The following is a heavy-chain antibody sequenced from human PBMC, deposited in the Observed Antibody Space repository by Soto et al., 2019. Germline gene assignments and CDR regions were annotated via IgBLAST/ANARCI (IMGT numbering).Heavy chain of an antibody. D-gene: IGHD3-10*01. V-gene: IGHV1-18*04. J-gene: IGHJ6*02. CDR1: GYTFTSYG. Sequence: QVQLVQSGAEVKKPGASVKVSCKASGYTFTSYGISWVRQAPGQGLEWMGWISTYNGNTNYAQKLQGRVTMTTDTATSTAYMELRSLRSDDTAVYYCARDGQTTMGRGVRGGYYNYYGMDVWGQGTTVTVSS. CDR3: ARDGQTTMGRGVRGGYYNYYGMDV. CDR2: ISTYNGNT.